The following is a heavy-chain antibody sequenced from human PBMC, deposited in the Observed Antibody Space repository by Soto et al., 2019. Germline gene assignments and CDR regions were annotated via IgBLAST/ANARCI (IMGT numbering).Heavy chain of an antibody. J-gene: IGHJ6*02. V-gene: IGHV1-2*04. Sequence: ASVKVSCKASGYTFTGYYMHWVRQAPGQGLEWMGWINPNSGGTNYAQKFQGWVTMTRDTSISTAYMELSRLRSDDTAVYYCARVAVTTDYYYGMDVWGQGTTVTVSS. D-gene: IGHD4-17*01. CDR2: INPNSGGT. CDR1: GYTFTGYY. CDR3: ARVAVTTDYYYGMDV.